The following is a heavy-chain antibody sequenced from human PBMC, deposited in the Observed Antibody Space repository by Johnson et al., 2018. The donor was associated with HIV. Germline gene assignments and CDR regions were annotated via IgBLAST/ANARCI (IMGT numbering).Heavy chain of an antibody. J-gene: IGHJ3*02. Sequence: QVQLVESGGGVVQPGRSLRLSCVASGFTFSSYGMHWVRQAPGKGLEWVAVISYDGSNKYYADSVKGRFTISRYNSKNTLFLQMNSLRPEDTAVYYCANRRGIGDGTTGSLDIWGQGTMVTVSS. CDR1: GFTFSSYG. CDR3: ANRRGIGDGTTGSLDI. D-gene: IGHD1-1*01. CDR2: ISYDGSNK. V-gene: IGHV3-30*18.